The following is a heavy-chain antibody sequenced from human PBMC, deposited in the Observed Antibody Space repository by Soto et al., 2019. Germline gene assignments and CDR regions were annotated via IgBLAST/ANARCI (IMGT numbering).Heavy chain of an antibody. D-gene: IGHD3-10*01. J-gene: IGHJ5*02. CDR1: GGSFSGYY. CDR3: ARGGPVLLWFGESQTGFDP. Sequence: SETLSLTCAVYGGSFSGYYWSWIRQTPGKGLEWIGEISHSGTTNYNPSLKSRVTISVDTSKNQFSLKLSSVTAADTAVYYCARGGPVLLWFGESQTGFDPWGQGTLVTVSS. CDR2: ISHSGTT. V-gene: IGHV4-34*01.